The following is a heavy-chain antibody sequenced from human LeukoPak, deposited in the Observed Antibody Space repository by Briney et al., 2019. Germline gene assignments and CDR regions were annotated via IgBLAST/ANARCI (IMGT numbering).Heavy chain of an antibody. J-gene: IGHJ4*02. CDR3: AKTLTYYDSSPCRY. CDR2: ISGSGGST. V-gene: IGHV3-23*01. CDR1: GFNFRAYW. D-gene: IGHD3-22*01. Sequence: GGSLRLSCTTSGFNFRAYWMGWVRQAPGKGLEWVSAISGSGGSTYYADSVKGRFTISRDNSKNTLYLQMNSLRAEDTAVYYCAKTLTYYDSSPCRYWGQGTLVTVSS.